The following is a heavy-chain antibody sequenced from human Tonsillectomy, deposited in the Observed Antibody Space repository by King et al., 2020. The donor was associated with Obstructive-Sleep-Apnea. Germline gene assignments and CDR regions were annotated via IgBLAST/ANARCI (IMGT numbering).Heavy chain of an antibody. J-gene: IGHJ4*02. CDR1: GFTFSNAW. Sequence: QLVESGGGLVKPGGSLRLSCAASGFTFSNAWMNWVRQVPGKGLEWVGRIKSKTDGGTKDYAAPVRGRFTISRDDSKKTVYLQMNSLKTEDTADYYCSRATAMVDWGQGTQVTVSS. D-gene: IGHD5-18*01. CDR3: SRATAMVD. V-gene: IGHV3-15*01. CDR2: IKSKTDGGTK.